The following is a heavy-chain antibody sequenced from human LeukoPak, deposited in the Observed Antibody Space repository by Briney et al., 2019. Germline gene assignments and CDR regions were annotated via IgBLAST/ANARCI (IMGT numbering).Heavy chain of an antibody. CDR2: INTNTGNP. Sequence: ASVKVSCKASGYTFTSYAMNWVRQAPGQGLEWMGWINTNTGNPTYAQGFTGRFVFSLDTSVSTAYLQISSLKAEDTAVYYCAREPAVAGIGPFNWFDPWGQGTLVTVSS. CDR3: AREPAVAGIGPFNWFDP. D-gene: IGHD6-19*01. J-gene: IGHJ5*02. CDR1: GYTFTSYA. V-gene: IGHV7-4-1*02.